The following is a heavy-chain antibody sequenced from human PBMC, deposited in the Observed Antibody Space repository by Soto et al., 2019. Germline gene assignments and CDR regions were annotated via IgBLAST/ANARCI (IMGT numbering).Heavy chain of an antibody. CDR3: AKAVTAAGDNYYNTGLGV. J-gene: IGHJ6*02. Sequence: QVQLVESGGGVVQPGKSVRLSCAASGFTFSLYGIHWVRQAPGKGLEWVAFITYEGSHQDYVDSVKGRFTLSRDNSKNIVYLQMNSLRPEDTAVYYCAKAVTAAGDNYYNTGLGVWGHGTTVTVSS. CDR1: GFTFSLYG. CDR2: ITYEGSHQ. D-gene: IGHD6-13*01. V-gene: IGHV3-30*18.